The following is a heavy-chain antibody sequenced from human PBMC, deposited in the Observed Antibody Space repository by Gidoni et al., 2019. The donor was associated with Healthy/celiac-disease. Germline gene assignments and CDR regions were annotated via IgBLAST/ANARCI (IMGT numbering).Heavy chain of an antibody. CDR2: IDPSDSYT. D-gene: IGHD5-18*01. V-gene: IGHV5-10-1*03. J-gene: IGHJ6*03. CDR3: ARLRGYSLYYYYYMDV. CDR1: GSGFTSYW. Sequence: EVQLVQSGAQVTKPGESLRISCKGSGSGFTSYWISWVRQMPGKGLEWMGRIDPSDSYTNYSPSFQGHVTISADKSISTAYLQWSSLKASDTAMYYCARLRGYSLYYYYYMDVWGKGTTVTVSS.